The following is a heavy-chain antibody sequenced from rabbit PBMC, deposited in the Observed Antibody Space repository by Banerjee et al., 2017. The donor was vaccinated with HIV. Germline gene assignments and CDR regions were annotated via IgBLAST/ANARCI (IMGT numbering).Heavy chain of an antibody. D-gene: IGHD4-1*01. V-gene: IGHV1S40*01. Sequence: QSLEESGGDLVKPGASLTLTCKVSGFSFSSTYWICWVRQAPGKGLEWIACIYGGSHGNHYYASWAKGRFTISKTSSTTVTLQMTSLTAADTATYFCARDLAGVIGWNFGLWGPGTLVTVS. CDR2: IYGGSHGNH. CDR1: GFSFSSTYW. CDR3: ARDLAGVIGWNFGL. J-gene: IGHJ4*01.